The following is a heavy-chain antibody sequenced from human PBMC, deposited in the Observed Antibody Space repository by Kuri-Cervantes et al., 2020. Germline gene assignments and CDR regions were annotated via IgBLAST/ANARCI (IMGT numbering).Heavy chain of an antibody. CDR1: GFTFSSYA. D-gene: IGHD2-21*01. V-gene: IGHV3-23*01. Sequence: GESLKISCAASGFTFSSYAMSWVRQAPGKGLEWVSAISGSGGSTYYADSVKGRFTISRDNSKNTLYLQMNSLRAEDTAVYYCASLWTPLNCDGDCYLYWYFDLWGRGTLVTVSS. J-gene: IGHJ2*01. CDR3: ASLWTPLNCDGDCYLYWYFDL. CDR2: ISGSGGST.